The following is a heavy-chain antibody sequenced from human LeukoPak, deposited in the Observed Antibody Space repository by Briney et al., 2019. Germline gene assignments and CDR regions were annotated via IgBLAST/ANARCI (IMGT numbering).Heavy chain of an antibody. J-gene: IGHJ6*03. CDR2: ISAYNGNT. V-gene: IGHV1-18*01. CDR1: GYTFTSYG. Sequence: ASVKVSCKASGYTFTSYGISWVRQAPGQGLEWMGWISAYNGNTNYAQKLQGRVTMTTDTSTSTAYMELRGLRSDDTAVYYCARGSGSGSYYNYYMDVWGKASTVTVSS. CDR3: ARGSGSGSYYNYYMDV. D-gene: IGHD3-10*01.